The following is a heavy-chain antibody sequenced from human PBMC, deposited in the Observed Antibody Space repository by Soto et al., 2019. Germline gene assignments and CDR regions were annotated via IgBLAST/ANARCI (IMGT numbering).Heavy chain of an antibody. CDR2: INPNSGGT. V-gene: IGHV1-2*02. CDR1: GYTFTGYY. CDR3: ARSSRSGYFYYYGMDV. Sequence: RASVKVSCKASGYTFTGYYMHWVRQAPGQGLEWMGWINPNSGGTNYAQKFQGRVTMTRDTSISTAYMELSRLRSDDTAVYYCARSSRSGYFYYYGMDVWGQGTTVTVSS. J-gene: IGHJ6*02. D-gene: IGHD3-3*01.